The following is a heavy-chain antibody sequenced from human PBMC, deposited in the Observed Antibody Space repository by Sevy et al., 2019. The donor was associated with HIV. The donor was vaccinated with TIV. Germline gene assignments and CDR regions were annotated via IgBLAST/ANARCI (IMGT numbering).Heavy chain of an antibody. J-gene: IGHJ5*02. CDR3: ARDSVYSTSWYGTRGNWFDP. CDR1: GFTFSSYS. V-gene: IGHV3-21*01. D-gene: IGHD6-13*01. Sequence: GGSLRLSCAASGFTFSSYSMNWVRQAPGKGLEWVSSISSSSSYIYYADSVKGRVTISRDNAKNSLYLQMNSLRAEDTAVYYCARDSVYSTSWYGTRGNWFDPWGQGTLVTVSS. CDR2: ISSSSSYI.